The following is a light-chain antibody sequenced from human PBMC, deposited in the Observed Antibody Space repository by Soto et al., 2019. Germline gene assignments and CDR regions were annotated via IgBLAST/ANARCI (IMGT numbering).Light chain of an antibody. Sequence: EIELTQSPGTLCLSPGERATLSCRASQSVRSSYLAWHQQKPGQAPRLLIYGASSRATGIPDRFSGSGSGTDFTLTISRLEPEDFAVYYGQQYASAPATFGQGTKVEIK. CDR2: GAS. CDR1: QSVRSSY. CDR3: QQYASAPAT. J-gene: IGKJ1*01. V-gene: IGKV3-20*01.